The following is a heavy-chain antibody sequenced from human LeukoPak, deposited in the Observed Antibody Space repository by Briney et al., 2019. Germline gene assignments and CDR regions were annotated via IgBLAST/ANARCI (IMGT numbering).Heavy chain of an antibody. D-gene: IGHD3-10*01. CDR3: ARQDGSGPEH. V-gene: IGHV4-39*01. Sequence: SETLSLTCTVPGGSIISSSYYWGWIRQPPGKRPDLIRSINYSGSTYYNTSRNSRATISADTSENQYTLKLSSVAAADTAVYYRARQDGSGPEHWGQGTLVTVSS. CDR1: GGSIISSSYY. CDR2: INYSGST. J-gene: IGHJ1*01.